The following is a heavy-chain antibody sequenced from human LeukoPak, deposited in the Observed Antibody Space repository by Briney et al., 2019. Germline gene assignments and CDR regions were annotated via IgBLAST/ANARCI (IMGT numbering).Heavy chain of an antibody. J-gene: IGHJ4*02. CDR2: IYPGDSDT. CDR3: AVGGGYCSSNSCSLDY. CDR1: GYSFTSYW. Sequence: GESLKISCKASGYSFTSYWIGWVRQMPGKGLEWMGIIYPGDSDTRYSPSFQGQVTISADKSISTAYLQWSSLKASDTAMYYFAVGGGYCSSNSCSLDYWGQGTLVTVSS. V-gene: IGHV5-51*01. D-gene: IGHD2-2*01.